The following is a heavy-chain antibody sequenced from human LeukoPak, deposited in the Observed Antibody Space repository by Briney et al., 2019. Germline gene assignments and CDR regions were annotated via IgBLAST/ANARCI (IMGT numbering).Heavy chain of an antibody. CDR1: GFTFDDYA. J-gene: IGHJ4*02. V-gene: IGHV3-9*01. D-gene: IGHD3-22*01. CDR2: ISWNSGSI. CDR3: ARGGIYYDSSGTTFDY. Sequence: GGSLRLSCAASGFTFDDYAMHWVRQAPGKGLEWVSGISWNSGSIGYADSVKGRFTISRDNAKNSLYLQMNSLRAEDTAVYYCARGGIYYDSSGTTFDYWGQGTLVTVSS.